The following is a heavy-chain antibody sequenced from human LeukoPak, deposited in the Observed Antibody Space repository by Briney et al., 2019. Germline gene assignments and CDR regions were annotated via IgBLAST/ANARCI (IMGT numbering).Heavy chain of an antibody. J-gene: IGHJ4*02. Sequence: GGSLRLSRAASGFILSNYAMHWVRQPAGKGLEWVSALGTAGDTFYPGSVKGRFTISRDNAKKSLFLQMSSLRAEDTAIYYCARQSTPHGNFDYWGQGTLVTVSS. CDR3: ARQSTPHGNFDY. D-gene: IGHD5-24*01. CDR1: GFILSNYA. V-gene: IGHV3-13*01. CDR2: LGTAGDT.